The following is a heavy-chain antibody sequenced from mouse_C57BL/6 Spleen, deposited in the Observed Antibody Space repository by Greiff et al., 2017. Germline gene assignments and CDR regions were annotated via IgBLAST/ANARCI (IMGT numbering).Heavy chain of an antibody. CDR3: ARHEEEGDSPYYFDD. Sequence: QVQLQQSGAELVKPGASVKLSCKASGYTFTEYTIHWVKQRPGQGLEWIGWFYPGSGSIKYNEKFKDKATLTADKSSSTVFMELSRVTSEDSAVYFCARHEEEGDSPYYFDDWGQGTTLTVSS. V-gene: IGHV1-62-2*01. D-gene: IGHD3-2*01. CDR2: FYPGSGSI. CDR1: GYTFTEYT. J-gene: IGHJ2*01.